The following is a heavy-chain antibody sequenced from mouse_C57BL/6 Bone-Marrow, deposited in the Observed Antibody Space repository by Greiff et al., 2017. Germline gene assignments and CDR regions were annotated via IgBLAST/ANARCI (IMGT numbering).Heavy chain of an antibody. CDR1: GYTFTSYG. J-gene: IGHJ2*01. V-gene: IGHV1-58*01. CDR3: ASHYYGSSYPLGY. Sequence: EVQLQQSGAELVRPGSSVKMSCKTSGYTFTSYGINWVKQRPGQGLEWIGYIYIGNGYTEYNAKFKGKATLTSDTSSSTAYMQLSSLTSEDSAIYFCASHYYGSSYPLGYWGQGTTLTVSS. CDR2: IYIGNGYT. D-gene: IGHD1-1*01.